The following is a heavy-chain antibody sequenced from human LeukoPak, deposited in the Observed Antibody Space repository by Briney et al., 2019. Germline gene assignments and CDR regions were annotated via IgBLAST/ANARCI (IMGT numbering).Heavy chain of an antibody. D-gene: IGHD3-3*01. CDR3: AKDLFPRRDYDFWSGILGV. Sequence: GGSLRLSCAASGFTVSSNYMSWVRQAPGKGLEWVSVIYSGGSTYYADSVKGRFTISRDNSKNTLYLQMNSLRAEDTAVYYCAKDLFPRRDYDFWSGILGVWGKGTTVTVSS. J-gene: IGHJ6*04. CDR2: IYSGGST. V-gene: IGHV3-66*01. CDR1: GFTVSSNY.